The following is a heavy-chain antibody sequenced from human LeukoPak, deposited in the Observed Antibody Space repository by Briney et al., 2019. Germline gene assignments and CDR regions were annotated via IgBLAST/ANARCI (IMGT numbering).Heavy chain of an antibody. CDR2: IIPILGIA. V-gene: IGHV1-69*10. Sequence: SVKVSCKASGGTFSSYTISWVRQAPGQGLEWMGGIIPILGIANYAQKFQGRVTITADKSTSTAYMELSSLRSEDTAVYYCATGGISATTYWGQGTLVTVSS. CDR1: GGTFSSYT. CDR3: ATGGISATTY. J-gene: IGHJ4*02. D-gene: IGHD5-24*01.